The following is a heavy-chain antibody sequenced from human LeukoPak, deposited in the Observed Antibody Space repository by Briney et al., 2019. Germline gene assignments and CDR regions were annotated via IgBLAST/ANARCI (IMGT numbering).Heavy chain of an antibody. V-gene: IGHV4-4*07. CDR3: ARHTYGSILPLDY. CDR2: IYTSGST. J-gene: IGHJ4*02. CDR1: GGSISSYY. D-gene: IGHD6-13*01. Sequence: SETLSLTCAVSGGSISSYYWSWIRQPAGKGLEWIGRIYTSGSTSYNPSLKSRVTMSVDTSKNQFSLKLTSVTAADMAVYYCARHTYGSILPLDYWSQGTLVTVSS.